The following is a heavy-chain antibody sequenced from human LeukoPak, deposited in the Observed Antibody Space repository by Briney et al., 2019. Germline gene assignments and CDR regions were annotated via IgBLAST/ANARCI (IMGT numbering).Heavy chain of an antibody. J-gene: IGHJ3*02. Sequence: SVKVSCKASGGTFSSYAISWVRQAPGQGLEWMGGIIPIFGTANYAQKFQGRVTITTDESTSTAYMELSSLRSEDTAVYHCARDGSGRTDAFDIWGQGTMVTVSS. CDR1: GGTFSSYA. CDR3: ARDGSGRTDAFDI. D-gene: IGHD1-26*01. V-gene: IGHV1-69*05. CDR2: IIPIFGTA.